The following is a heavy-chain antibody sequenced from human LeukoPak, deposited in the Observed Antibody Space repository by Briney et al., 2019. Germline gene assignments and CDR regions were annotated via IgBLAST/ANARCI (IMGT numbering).Heavy chain of an antibody. Sequence: GGSLRLSCAASGFTFSSYGMNWVRQAPGKGLEWVAVIWYDGNNKYYADSVKGRFTISRDNSKNTLNLQMNSLRAEDTAVYYCARGFGHFYYGMDVWGQGTTVTVSS. D-gene: IGHD3-3*01. CDR3: ARGFGHFYYGMDV. CDR1: GFTFSSYG. J-gene: IGHJ6*02. V-gene: IGHV3-33*01. CDR2: IWYDGNNK.